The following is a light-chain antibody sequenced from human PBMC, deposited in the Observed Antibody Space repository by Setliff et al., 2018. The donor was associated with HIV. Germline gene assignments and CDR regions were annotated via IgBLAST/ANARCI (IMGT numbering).Light chain of an antibody. V-gene: IGLV2-14*01. CDR3: ASYTSSSIVI. CDR2: EVI. Sequence: QSVLTQPASVSGSRGQSITISCTGSSSDVGGYNYVSWYQHHPGKAPKLVIYEVISRPSGVPNRFSGSKSGNTASLTISGLQAEDEADYYCASYTSSSIVIFGGGTKVTVL. J-gene: IGLJ2*01. CDR1: SSDVGGYNY.